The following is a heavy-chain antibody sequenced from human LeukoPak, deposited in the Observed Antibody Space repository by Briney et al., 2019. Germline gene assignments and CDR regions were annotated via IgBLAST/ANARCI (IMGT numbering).Heavy chain of an antibody. V-gene: IGHV3-53*01. CDR3: AKEYSSAWFWFDY. D-gene: IGHD6-19*01. CDR1: GFSVSSKS. Sequence: PGGSLRLSCDASGFSVSSKSMSWVRQAPGKGLEWVSLIYSDDNTYYADSVKGRFTISRDNSKNTLYLQMNSLRVEDTAVYYCAKEYSSAWFWFDYWGQGTLVTVSS. J-gene: IGHJ4*02. CDR2: IYSDDNT.